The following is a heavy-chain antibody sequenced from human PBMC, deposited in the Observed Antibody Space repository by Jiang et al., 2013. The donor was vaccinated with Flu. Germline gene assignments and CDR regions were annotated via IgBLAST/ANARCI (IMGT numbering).Heavy chain of an antibody. CDR1: GGSISSSSYY. J-gene: IGHJ5*02. Sequence: GPGLVKPSETLSLTCTVSGGSISSSSYYWGWIRQPPGKGLEWIGSIYYSGSTYYNPSLKSRVTISVDTSKNQFSLKLSSVTAADTAVYYCARHPTYYDFWSGYPNWFDPWGQGTLVTVSS. CDR3: ARHPTYYDFWSGYPNWFDP. V-gene: IGHV4-39*01. D-gene: IGHD3-3*01. CDR2: IYYSGST.